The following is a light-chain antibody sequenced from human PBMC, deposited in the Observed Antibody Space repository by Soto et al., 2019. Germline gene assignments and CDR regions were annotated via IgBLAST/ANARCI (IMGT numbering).Light chain of an antibody. CDR2: GNS. J-gene: IGLJ2*01. Sequence: QSVLTQPPSVSGAPGQRVTISCTGSSSNIGAGYDVQWYQQLPGTASKLLIYGNSNRPSGVPDRFSGSKSGTSASLAITGLQAEDEADYYCQSYDSSLSVVVFGGGTKLTVL. V-gene: IGLV1-40*01. CDR3: QSYDSSLSVVV. CDR1: SSNIGAGYD.